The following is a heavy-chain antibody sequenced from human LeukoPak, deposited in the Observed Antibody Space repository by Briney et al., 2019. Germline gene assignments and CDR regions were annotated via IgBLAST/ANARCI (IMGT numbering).Heavy chain of an antibody. D-gene: IGHD1-26*01. CDR1: GGSISSYY. J-gene: IGHJ4*02. Sequence: SETLSLTCTVSGGSISSYYWSWIRQPPGKGLEWIGYIYYSGSTYYNPSLKSRVTISVDRSKNQFSLKLSSVTAADTAVYYCARVNSTGSYPYYFDYWGQGTLVTVSS. CDR3: ARVNSTGSYPYYFDY. V-gene: IGHV4-59*12. CDR2: IYYSGST.